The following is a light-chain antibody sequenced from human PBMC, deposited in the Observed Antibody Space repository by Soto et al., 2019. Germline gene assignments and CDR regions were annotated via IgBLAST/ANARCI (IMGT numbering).Light chain of an antibody. J-gene: IGLJ1*01. V-gene: IGLV2-11*01. Sequence: QSVLTQPPSVSGSPGQSVTISCTGTSSDVGDYNYVSWYQQQPGKAPKLMIYDVTKRPSGVPDRFSGSKSGNTASLTISGLQADDEADYYCSSYAGTFAYVFGAGTKLTVL. CDR3: SSYAGTFAYV. CDR2: DVT. CDR1: SSDVGDYNY.